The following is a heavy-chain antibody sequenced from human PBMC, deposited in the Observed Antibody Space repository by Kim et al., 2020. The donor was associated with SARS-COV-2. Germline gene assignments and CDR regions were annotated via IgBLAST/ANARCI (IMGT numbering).Heavy chain of an antibody. D-gene: IGHD3-10*01. J-gene: IGHJ4*02. V-gene: IGHV4-34*01. Sequence: SETLSLTCAVYGGSISGYYWSWIRQPPGKGLEWIGEINHSGSTNYNPSLKSRVTISVDTSKNQFSLKLSSVTAADTAVYYCARTEAAMVRGVLTFDYWGQGTLVTVSS. CDR1: GGSISGYY. CDR3: ARTEAAMVRGVLTFDY. CDR2: INHSGST.